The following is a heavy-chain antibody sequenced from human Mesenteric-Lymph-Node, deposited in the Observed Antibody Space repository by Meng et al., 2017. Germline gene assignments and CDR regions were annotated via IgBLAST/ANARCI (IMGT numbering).Heavy chain of an antibody. CDR1: GYSFTSYW. D-gene: IGHD4-11*01. Sequence: GGSLRLSCKGSGYSFTSYWIGWVRQMPGKGLEWMGIIYPGDSDTRYSPSFQGQVTISADKSISTAYLQWSSLKASDTAMYYCARSDYSKTDVWGQGTTVTVSS. J-gene: IGHJ6*02. CDR2: IYPGDSDT. V-gene: IGHV5-51*01. CDR3: ARSDYSKTDV.